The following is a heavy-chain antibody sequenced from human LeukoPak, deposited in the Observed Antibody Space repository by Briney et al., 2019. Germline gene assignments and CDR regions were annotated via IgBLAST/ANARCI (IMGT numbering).Heavy chain of an antibody. J-gene: IGHJ4*02. CDR1: GFTFSSYA. CDR2: ISYDGSNK. Sequence: SGGSLRLSCAASGFTFSSYAMHWVRQAPGKGLEWVAVISYDGSNKYYADSVKGRFTISRDNSKNTLYLQMNSLRAEDTAVYYCARGDLPQYYFGYWGQGTLVTVSS. D-gene: IGHD5-24*01. V-gene: IGHV3-30-3*01. CDR3: ARGDLPQYYFGY.